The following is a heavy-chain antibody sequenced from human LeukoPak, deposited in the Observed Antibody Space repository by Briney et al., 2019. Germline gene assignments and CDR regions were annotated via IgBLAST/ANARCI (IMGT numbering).Heavy chain of an antibody. CDR1: GFTFSSYS. V-gene: IGHV3-74*01. CDR2: INSDGSST. J-gene: IGHJ4*02. Sequence: PGGSLRLSCAASGFTFSSYSMNWVRQAPGKGLVWVSRINSDGSSTSYADSVKGRFTISRDNAKNTLYLQMNSLRAEDTAVYYCASIAVAGKEEFDYWGQGTLVTVSS. CDR3: ASIAVAGKEEFDY. D-gene: IGHD6-19*01.